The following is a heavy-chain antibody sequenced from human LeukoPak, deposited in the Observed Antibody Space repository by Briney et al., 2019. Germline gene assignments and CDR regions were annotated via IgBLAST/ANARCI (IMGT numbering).Heavy chain of an antibody. CDR1: GFTFSSHG. CDR2: IRGDGVTT. J-gene: IGHJ4*02. V-gene: IGHV3-23*01. Sequence: GGSLRLSCAASGFTFSSHGMSWVRQAPGKGLEWVSGIRGDGVTTYYADSVKGRFTISRDNAKNTLYLQMNSLRAEDTAVYYCARDLRTIFDYWGQGTLVSVSS. CDR3: ARDLRTIFDY. D-gene: IGHD3-3*01.